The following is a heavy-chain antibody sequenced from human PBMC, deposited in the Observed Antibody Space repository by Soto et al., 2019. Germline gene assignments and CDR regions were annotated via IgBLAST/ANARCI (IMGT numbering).Heavy chain of an antibody. J-gene: IGHJ4*02. CDR2: FDPEDGET. CDR3: ATDGSLRGSGIFDY. V-gene: IGHV1-24*01. D-gene: IGHD2-15*01. Sequence: ASVKVSCKVSGYTLTELSMHWVRQAPGKGLEWMGGFDPEDGETIYAQKFQGRVTMTEDTSTDTAYMELSSLRSEDTAVYYCATDGSLRGSGIFDYWGQGTLVTVSS. CDR1: GYTLTELS.